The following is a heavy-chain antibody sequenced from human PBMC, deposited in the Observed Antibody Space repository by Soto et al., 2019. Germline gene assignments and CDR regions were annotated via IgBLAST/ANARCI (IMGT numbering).Heavy chain of an antibody. CDR3: AREGGYCSGGSCYEYDY. Sequence: PSETLSLTCTVSGGSISSYYWSWIRQPPGKGLEWIGYIYYSGSTNYNPSLKSRVTTSVDTSKNQFSLKLSSVTAADTAVYYCAREGGYCSGGSCYEYDYWGQGTLVTVSS. D-gene: IGHD2-15*01. CDR1: GGSISSYY. V-gene: IGHV4-59*12. J-gene: IGHJ4*02. CDR2: IYYSGST.